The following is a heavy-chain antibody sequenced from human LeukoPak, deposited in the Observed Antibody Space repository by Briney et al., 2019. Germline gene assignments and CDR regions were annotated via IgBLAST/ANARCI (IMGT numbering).Heavy chain of an antibody. Sequence: GGSLRLSCAASGFTFSSYDMHWVRQATGKGLEWASAIGTAGDTYYPGSVKGRFTISRENAKNSLYLQMNSLRAGDTAVYYCARGHDYGGFDYWGQGTLVTVSS. D-gene: IGHD4-23*01. V-gene: IGHV3-13*01. CDR1: GFTFSSYD. CDR3: ARGHDYGGFDY. CDR2: IGTAGDT. J-gene: IGHJ4*02.